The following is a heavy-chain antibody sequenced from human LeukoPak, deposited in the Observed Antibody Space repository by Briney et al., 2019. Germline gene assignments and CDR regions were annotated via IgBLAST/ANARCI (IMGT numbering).Heavy chain of an antibody. J-gene: IGHJ3*02. D-gene: IGHD3-22*01. CDR2: IHYRGTT. V-gene: IGHV4-59*13. CDR3: ARNYYDSSGYYYVANAFDI. Sequence: SETLSLTCSVSGASINSYYWNWIRQSPGKGLEWLGNIHYRGTTNYNPSLKSRVTLSLDSSKSQFALKVTSVTAADTAVYYCARNYYDSSGYYYVANAFDIWGQGTMVTVSS. CDR1: GASINSYY.